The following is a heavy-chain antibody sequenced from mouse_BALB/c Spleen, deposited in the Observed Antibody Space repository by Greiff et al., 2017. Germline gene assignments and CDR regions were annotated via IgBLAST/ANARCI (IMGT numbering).Heavy chain of an antibody. CDR1: GFTFSSYA. CDR3: ARVEDYGIAY. Sequence: EVKVVESGGGLVKPGGSLKLSCAASGFTFSSYAMSWVRQSPEKRLEWVAEISSGGSYTYYPDTVTGRFTISRDNAKNTLYLEMSSLRSEDTAMYYCARVEDYGIAYWGQGTLVTVSA. CDR2: ISSGGSYT. J-gene: IGHJ3*01. V-gene: IGHV5-9-4*01. D-gene: IGHD2-4*01.